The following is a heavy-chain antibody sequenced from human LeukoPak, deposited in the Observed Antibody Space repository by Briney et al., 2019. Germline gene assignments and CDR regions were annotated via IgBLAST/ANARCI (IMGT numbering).Heavy chain of an antibody. D-gene: IGHD6-13*01. J-gene: IGHJ4*02. Sequence: SETLSLTCTVSGGSISSYYWSWIRQPPGKGVGWIGYIHYSGSTNYNPSLKSRVTISVDTSKNQFSLKLSSVTAADTAVYYCARQAGYSSSWFNYFDYWGQGTLVTVSS. CDR3: ARQAGYSSSWFNYFDY. V-gene: IGHV4-59*08. CDR2: IHYSGST. CDR1: GGSISSYY.